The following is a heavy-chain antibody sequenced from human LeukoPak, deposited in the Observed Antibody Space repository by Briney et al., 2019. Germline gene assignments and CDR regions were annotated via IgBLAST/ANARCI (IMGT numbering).Heavy chain of an antibody. CDR2: INSDGSST. Sequence: GGSLRLSCAASGFTFSSYWMHWVRQAPGKGRVWVSRINSDGSSTSYADSVKGRFTISRDNAKNTLYLQMNSLRAEDTAVYYCARGLDYYDSSGYHYWGQGTLVTVSS. CDR3: ARGLDYYDSSGYHY. D-gene: IGHD3-22*01. J-gene: IGHJ4*02. CDR1: GFTFSSYW. V-gene: IGHV3-74*01.